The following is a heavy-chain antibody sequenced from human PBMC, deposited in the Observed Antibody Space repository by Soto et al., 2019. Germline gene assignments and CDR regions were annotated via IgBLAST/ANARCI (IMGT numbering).Heavy chain of an antibody. Sequence: SLPCTVSSGSISRYYWRWIREPPGKGLEWIGYIYSSGSSNYNPSLKSRVTISVDTSKNQISLRLNSVTAADTAVYYCARVGKTSSNYSFDNLCQGTLFTVSS. CDR2: IYSSGSS. J-gene: IGHJ4*03. V-gene: IGHV4-59*01. CDR3: ARVGKTSSNYSFDN. D-gene: IGHD6-13*01. CDR1: SGSISRYY.